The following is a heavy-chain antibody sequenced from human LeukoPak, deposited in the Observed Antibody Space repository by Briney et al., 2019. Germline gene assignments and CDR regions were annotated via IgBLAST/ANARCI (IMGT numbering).Heavy chain of an antibody. CDR3: ARDFTVGGMFDY. CDR2: TNHDGSNT. Sequence: GGSLRLSCAASGFNFSSYWMHWVRQAPGKGLVWVSRTNHDGSNTNYADSVKGRFAISRDNAKNTLHLQMNSLRAEDTAVYYCARDFTVGGMFDYWGQGILVTVSS. D-gene: IGHD4-17*01. CDR1: GFNFSSYW. J-gene: IGHJ4*02. V-gene: IGHV3-74*01.